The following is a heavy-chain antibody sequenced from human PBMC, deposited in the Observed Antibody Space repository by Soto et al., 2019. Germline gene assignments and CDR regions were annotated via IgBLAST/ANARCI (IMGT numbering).Heavy chain of an antibody. Sequence: SETLSLTCAVYGGSFSGYYWSWIRQPPGKGLEWIGEINHSGSTNYNPSLKSRVTISVDTSKNQFSLKLSSVTAADTAVYYCASEGGMVRGVIDYWGQGILVSVSS. D-gene: IGHD3-10*01. CDR1: GGSFSGYY. J-gene: IGHJ4*02. CDR3: ASEGGMVRGVIDY. CDR2: INHSGST. V-gene: IGHV4-34*01.